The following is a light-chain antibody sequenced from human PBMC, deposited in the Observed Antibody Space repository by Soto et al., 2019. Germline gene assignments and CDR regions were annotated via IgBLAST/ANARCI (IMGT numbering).Light chain of an antibody. CDR2: DAS. J-gene: IGKJ3*01. CDR1: QSVSSY. V-gene: IGKV3-11*01. CDR3: QQRSNWPPIFT. Sequence: EIVLTQSPATLSLSPGERATLSCRASQSVSSYLAWYKQKPGQAPRLLIYDASNRDTSIPSRFSGSGSGTAFTPTLRSIAPEDFAVYYCQQRSNWPPIFTFGPGTKVDIK.